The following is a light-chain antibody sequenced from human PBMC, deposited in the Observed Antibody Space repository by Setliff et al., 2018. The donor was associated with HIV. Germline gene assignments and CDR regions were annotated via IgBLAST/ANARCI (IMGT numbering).Light chain of an antibody. J-gene: IGLJ2*01. Sequence: QSALAQPASVSGSPGLSIAISCTGTSSDVGAYDYVSWYQQHPGKAPKLIIYEVSYRPSGVSDRFSGSKSGNTASLTISGLQAEDEADYYCSSYTSSNTLLFGGGTKVTVL. CDR2: EVS. CDR3: SSYTSSNTLL. V-gene: IGLV2-14*03. CDR1: SSDVGAYDY.